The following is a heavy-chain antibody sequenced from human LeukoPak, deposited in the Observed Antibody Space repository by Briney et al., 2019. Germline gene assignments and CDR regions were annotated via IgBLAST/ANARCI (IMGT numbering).Heavy chain of an antibody. J-gene: IGHJ3*02. D-gene: IGHD1-26*01. CDR2: IYYSGST. CDR3: ARASGSYPYDAFDI. V-gene: IGHV4-39*07. CDR1: GGSISSSSYY. Sequence: PSETLSLTCTVSGGSISSSSYYWGWIRQPPGKGLEWIGSIYYSGSTYYNPSLKSRVTISVDTSKNQFSLKLSSVTAADTAVYYCARASGSYPYDAFDIWGQGTMVTVSS.